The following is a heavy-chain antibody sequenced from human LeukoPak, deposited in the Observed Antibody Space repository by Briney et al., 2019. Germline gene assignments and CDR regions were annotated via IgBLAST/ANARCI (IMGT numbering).Heavy chain of an antibody. CDR3: ACTDAYYYDSSGYMGPGNFDY. J-gene: IGHJ4*02. CDR1: GFTFSRYS. D-gene: IGHD3-22*01. V-gene: IGHV3-21*01. Sequence: GGSLRLSRGASGFTFSRYSMNWVRDARGKGLEWGSYISSSSKYIYYADSVKGRFTISRDTAKNSLYVSMNSVRAEDTAVYFCACTDAYYYDSSGYMGPGNFDYWGQGTLVTVSS. CDR2: ISSSSKYI.